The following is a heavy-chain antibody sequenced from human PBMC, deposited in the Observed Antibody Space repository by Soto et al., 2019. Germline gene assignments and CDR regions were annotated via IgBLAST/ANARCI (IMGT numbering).Heavy chain of an antibody. CDR2: ISGGDGST. J-gene: IGHJ4*02. CDR1: GFTFSSFG. D-gene: IGHD2-21*02. CDR3: AKVPVMSMVTHYYDY. Sequence: EVHLLESGGGLVQPGGSLRLSCAASGFTFSSFGMSWVRQAPGKGPEWVASISGGDGSTLYAAPVKGRFTISRDNSKDTIYLQMNNLRAEDTAIYYCAKVPVMSMVTHYYDYWGQGILVTVSS. V-gene: IGHV3-23*01.